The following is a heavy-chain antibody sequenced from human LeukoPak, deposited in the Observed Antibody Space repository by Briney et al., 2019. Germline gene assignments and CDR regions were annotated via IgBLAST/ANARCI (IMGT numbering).Heavy chain of an antibody. CDR1: GFIFSDYY. CDR2: ISRSGSTI. CDR3: AGGGRGYSGSYFSTY. J-gene: IGHJ4*02. V-gene: IGHV3-11*01. Sequence: PGGSLRLSCAASGFIFSDYYMSWIRQAPGKGLEWVSYISRSGSTIHYADSVKGRFTISRDNAKNSLFLQMNSLRVEDTAVYYCAGGGRGYSGSYFSTYWGQGTLVTVSS. D-gene: IGHD1-26*01.